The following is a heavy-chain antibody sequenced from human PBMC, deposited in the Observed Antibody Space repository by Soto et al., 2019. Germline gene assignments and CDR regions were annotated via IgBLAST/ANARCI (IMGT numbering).Heavy chain of an antibody. CDR3: ARGSSGYISSWYYFDY. V-gene: IGHV3-23*01. J-gene: IGHJ4*02. CDR2: ISGIGGST. CDR1: GLTFTDYA. D-gene: IGHD6-13*01. Sequence: GGSLRLSCAASGLTFTDYALSWVRQAPGKGLEWVATISGIGGSTYLADSVKGRLSISRDNSKNTVSLLMNSLRAEDTAVYFCARGSSGYISSWYYFDYWGRGTLVTVSS.